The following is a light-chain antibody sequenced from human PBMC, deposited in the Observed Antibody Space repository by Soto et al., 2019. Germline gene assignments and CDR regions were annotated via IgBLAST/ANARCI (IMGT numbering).Light chain of an antibody. CDR1: QTISSH. CDR2: AAS. J-gene: IGKJ5*01. CDR3: QQSYTTPIT. Sequence: DIHMTQSPSSLSASVGDRVIITCRASQTISSHLNWYQQKPGKAPNLLVYAASSLQSGVPSRFTGSGSGTDFTLTISSLQPEDFATYFCQQSYTTPITFGQGTDWRL. V-gene: IGKV1-39*01.